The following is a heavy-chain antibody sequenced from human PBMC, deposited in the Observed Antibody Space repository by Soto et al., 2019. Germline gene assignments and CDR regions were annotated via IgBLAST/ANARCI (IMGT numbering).Heavy chain of an antibody. Sequence: QLQLQESGPGLVKPSETLSLTCTVSGGSISSSSYSWGLIRQPPGKGLEWIGRIYYSGSTYYNPSPQRRVPRSVDTSKNTSSLQLSSVNAADTAVYYCARQAGGGIVVVPANYYFDYWGQGTLVTVSS. J-gene: IGHJ4*02. CDR1: GGSISSSSYS. CDR3: ARQAGGGIVVVPANYYFDY. V-gene: IGHV4-39*01. D-gene: IGHD2-2*01. CDR2: IYYSGST.